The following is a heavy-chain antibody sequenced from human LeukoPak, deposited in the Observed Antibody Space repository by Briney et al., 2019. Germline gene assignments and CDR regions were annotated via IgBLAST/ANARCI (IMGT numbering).Heavy chain of an antibody. D-gene: IGHD4-17*01. CDR1: GGSISSYY. Sequence: PSETLSLTCTVSGGSISSYYWIWIRQPPGKGLEWIGYIYYSGSTNYNPSLKSRVTISVDTSKNQFSLKLSSVTAADTAVYYCANGDYGMAFDYWGQGTLVTVSS. CDR2: IYYSGST. V-gene: IGHV4-59*01. J-gene: IGHJ4*02. CDR3: ANGDYGMAFDY.